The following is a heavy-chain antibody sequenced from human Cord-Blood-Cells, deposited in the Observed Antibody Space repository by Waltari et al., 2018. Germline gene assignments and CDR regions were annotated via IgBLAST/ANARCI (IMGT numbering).Heavy chain of an antibody. D-gene: IGHD3-3*01. Sequence: QLQLQESGPGLVKPSETLSLTCTVSGGSISSSSYYWGWIRQPPGKGLEWIGSIYYSGSTYYNPSLNRRVTISVDTSKNQFSLKLSSVTAADTAVYYCARRQDFWSGYLGSDYWGQGTLVTVSS. J-gene: IGHJ4*02. CDR3: ARRQDFWSGYLGSDY. V-gene: IGHV4-39*01. CDR1: GGSISSSSYY. CDR2: IYYSGST.